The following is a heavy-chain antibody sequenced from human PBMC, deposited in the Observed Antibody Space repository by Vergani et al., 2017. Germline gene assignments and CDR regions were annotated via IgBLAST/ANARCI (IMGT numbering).Heavy chain of an antibody. V-gene: IGHV1-2*02. CDR3: ARDRGPGSSWYRYYYYYYMDV. D-gene: IGHD6-13*01. CDR2: INPNSGGT. CDR1: GYTFTGYY. J-gene: IGHJ6*03. Sequence: QVQLVQSGAEVKKPGASVKVSCKASGYTFTGYYMHWVRQAPGQGLEWMGWINPNSGGTNYAQKFQGRVTMTRDTSISTADMELSRLRSDDTAVYYCARDRGPGSSWYRYYYYYYMDVWGKGTTVTVSS.